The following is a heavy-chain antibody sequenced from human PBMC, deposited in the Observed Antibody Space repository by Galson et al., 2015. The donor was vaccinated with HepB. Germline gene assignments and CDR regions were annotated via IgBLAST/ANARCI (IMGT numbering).Heavy chain of an antibody. Sequence: SVKVSCKASGYTFTSYDINWVRQATGQGLEWMGWMNPNSGNTGYAQKFQGRVTMTRNTSISTAYMELSSLRSEDTAVYYCARGLAVVIPGSWYFDLWGRGTLVTVSS. D-gene: IGHD4-23*01. CDR2: MNPNSGNT. CDR3: ARGLAVVIPGSWYFDL. CDR1: GYTFTSYD. V-gene: IGHV1-8*01. J-gene: IGHJ2*01.